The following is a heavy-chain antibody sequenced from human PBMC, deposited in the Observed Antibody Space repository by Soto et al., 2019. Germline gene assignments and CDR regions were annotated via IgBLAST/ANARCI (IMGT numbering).Heavy chain of an antibody. CDR3: AAGALYSSSWYRDVVDD. J-gene: IGHJ4*02. CDR1: GFTFTSSA. V-gene: IGHV1-58*02. D-gene: IGHD6-13*01. CDR2: IVVGSGNT. Sequence: ASVKVSCKASGFTFTSSAMQWVRQARGQRLEWIGWIVVGSGNTNYAQKFQERVTITRDMSTSTAYMELSSLRSEDTAVYYCAAGALYSSSWYRDVVDDWGQGTPVTVSS.